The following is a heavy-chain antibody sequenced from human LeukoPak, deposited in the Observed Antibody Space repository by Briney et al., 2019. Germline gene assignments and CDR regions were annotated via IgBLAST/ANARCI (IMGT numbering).Heavy chain of an antibody. CDR2: INPSAGGT. V-gene: IGHV1-46*01. CDR1: GYAFSTYS. J-gene: IGHJ3*01. CDR3: TKKGGGLDAFDL. Sequence: ASVKVSCKASGYAFSTYSIHWVRQAPGHGLEWMGIINPSAGGTLYAQKFQGRVTMTRDTSTSTVYMQLSSLKSEDTAVYYCTKKGGGLDAFDLWGQGTMVSVSS. D-gene: IGHD4-23*01.